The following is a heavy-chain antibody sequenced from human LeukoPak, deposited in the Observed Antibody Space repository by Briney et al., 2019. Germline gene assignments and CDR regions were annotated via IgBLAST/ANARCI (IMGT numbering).Heavy chain of an antibody. Sequence: SETLSLTCIVSGASVSSGDHHWSWIRQAPGKGLEWIGHNMNTYYNPSLKSRVTISIDTSKNQFSLMLSTVTAADTAIYYCATYYVKGAGRAHWGPGPLVTVSS. D-gene: IGHD3-10*02. CDR3: ATYYVKGAGRAH. CDR1: GASVSSGDHH. J-gene: IGHJ4*02. CDR2: NMNT. V-gene: IGHV4-61*08.